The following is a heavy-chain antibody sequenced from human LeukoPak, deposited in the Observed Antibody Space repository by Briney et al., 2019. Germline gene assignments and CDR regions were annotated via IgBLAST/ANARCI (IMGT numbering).Heavy chain of an antibody. V-gene: IGHV3-48*01. CDR3: AAKFGELFFADGFDI. J-gene: IGHJ3*02. CDR1: GFTFSSYS. D-gene: IGHD3-10*01. CDR2: ISSSSNTI. Sequence: PGGSLRLSCAASGFTFSSYSMNWVRQAPGKGLDWVSYISSSSNTIYYADSVKGRFTISRDNAKNSLYLQMNSLRAEDTAVYYCAAKFGELFFADGFDIWGQGTMVTVSS.